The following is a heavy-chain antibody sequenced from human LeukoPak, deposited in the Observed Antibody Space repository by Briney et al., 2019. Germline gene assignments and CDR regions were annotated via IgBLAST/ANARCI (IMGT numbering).Heavy chain of an antibody. CDR3: ARRTFFSGFRY. J-gene: IGHJ4*02. V-gene: IGHV4-34*01. D-gene: IGHD2/OR15-2a*01. CDR2: INHSGST. CDR1: GGSFSGYY. Sequence: NPSETLSLTCAVYGGSFSGYYWSWIRQPPGKGLEWIGEINHSGSTNYNPSLKSRVTISVDTSKNQFSLKLSSVTAADTAVYYCARRTFFSGFRYWGQGTLVTVSS.